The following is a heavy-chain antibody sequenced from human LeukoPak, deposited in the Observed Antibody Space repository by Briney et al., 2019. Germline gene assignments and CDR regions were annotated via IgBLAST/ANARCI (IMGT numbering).Heavy chain of an antibody. D-gene: IGHD3-3*01. CDR1: GFTFSSYS. V-gene: IGHV3-21*01. CDR2: ISSSSSYI. J-gene: IGHJ4*02. CDR3: ARDLYDFWSGYLDY. Sequence: PGGSLRLSCAASGFTFSSYSMNWVRQAPGKGLEWVSSISSSSSYIYYADSVKGRFTISRDNAKNSLYLQMNSLRADDTAVYYCARDLYDFWSGYLDYWGQGTLVTVSS.